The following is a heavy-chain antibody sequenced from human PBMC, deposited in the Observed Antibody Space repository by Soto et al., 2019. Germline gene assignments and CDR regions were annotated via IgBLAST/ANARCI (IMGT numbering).Heavy chain of an antibody. CDR2: IAYDGSTK. J-gene: IGHJ6*02. V-gene: IGHV3-30*18. CDR1: GVTFSDYG. CDR3: AKDRRYYGSGDYYFGMDV. D-gene: IGHD3-10*01. Sequence: SLRLSCAASGVTFSDYGMHWVRQAPGKGLEWLAVIAYDGSTKYHADSVKGRFTISRDNSKKTLYLQMNSLRAGDTAVYYCAKDRRYYGSGDYYFGMDVWGQGTTVTVSS.